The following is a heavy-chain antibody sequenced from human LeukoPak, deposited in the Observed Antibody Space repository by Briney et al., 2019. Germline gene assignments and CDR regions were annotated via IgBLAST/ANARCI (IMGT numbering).Heavy chain of an antibody. V-gene: IGHV1-18*04. D-gene: IGHD3-10*01. CDR3: ARDNPFTMFYY. CDR1: GYTFTSYG. CDR2: ISAYNGNT. J-gene: IGHJ4*02. Sequence: GASVKVSCKASGYTFTSYGISWVRQAPGQGLEWMGWISAYNGNTNYAQKLQGRVTITTDTSTSTAYMELRSLRSDDKAVYYCARDNPFTMFYYWGQGTLVTVSS.